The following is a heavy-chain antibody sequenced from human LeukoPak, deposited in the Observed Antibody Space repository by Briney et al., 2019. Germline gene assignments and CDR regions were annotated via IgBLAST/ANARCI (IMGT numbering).Heavy chain of an antibody. D-gene: IGHD2-15*01. CDR2: INPNSGGT. Sequence: ASVKVSCKASGYTFTGYYMHWVRQAPGQGLEWMGWINPNSGGTNYAQKFQGRVTMTRDTSISTAYMELSRLRSDDTAVYYCARDLRVERPSPYNWFDPWGQGTLVTVSS. J-gene: IGHJ5*02. V-gene: IGHV1-2*02. CDR1: GYTFTGYY. CDR3: ARDLRVERPSPYNWFDP.